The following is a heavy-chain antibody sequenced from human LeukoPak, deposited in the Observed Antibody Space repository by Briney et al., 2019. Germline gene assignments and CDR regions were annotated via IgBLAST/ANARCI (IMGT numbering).Heavy chain of an antibody. CDR1: GFTFSSYW. V-gene: IGHV3-74*01. J-gene: IGHJ5*02. D-gene: IGHD6-13*01. CDR3: ARDSRGWFDP. Sequence: GGSLRLSCAASGFTFSSYWMHWVRQAPGKGLVWVSRIKSDGSITNYADSVKGRFTISRDNAKNTLYLQMNRLRVEATAVYYCARDSRGWFDPWGQGTLVTVSS. CDR2: IKSDGSIT.